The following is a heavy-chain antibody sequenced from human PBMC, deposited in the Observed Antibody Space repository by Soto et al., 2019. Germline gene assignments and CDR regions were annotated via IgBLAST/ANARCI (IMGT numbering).Heavy chain of an antibody. CDR3: ARMSYFYDKWYFDI. Sequence: SETLSLTCTVSGASINNNDYYWSWIRQTPGKGLEWIGYVYYSGTTDYIPSLKSRLSMSIDKSQNQFTLKPNSVTAADTATYYCARMSYFYDKWYFDIWGRGTLVTVSS. V-gene: IGHV4-30-4*01. CDR1: GASINNNDYY. J-gene: IGHJ2*01. CDR2: VYYSGTT. D-gene: IGHD3-22*01.